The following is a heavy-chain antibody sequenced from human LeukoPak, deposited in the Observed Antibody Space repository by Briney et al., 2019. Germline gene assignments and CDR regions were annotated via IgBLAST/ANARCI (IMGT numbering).Heavy chain of an antibody. CDR3: AKEGKTRNWNYYQAKPVY. Sequence: QPGGSLRLSCAASGFTFSTSAMSWVRQAPGQGLEWVSGISGSGGNTYYADSVKGRFTISRDNSKNTLYLQMSSLRVEDTAVYYCAKEGKTRNWNYYQAKPVYWGQGTLVTVSS. CDR1: GFTFSTSA. D-gene: IGHD1-7*01. J-gene: IGHJ4*02. CDR2: ISGSGGNT. V-gene: IGHV3-23*01.